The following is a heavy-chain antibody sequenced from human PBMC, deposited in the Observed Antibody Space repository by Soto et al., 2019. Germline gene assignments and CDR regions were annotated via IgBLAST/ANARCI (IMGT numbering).Heavy chain of an antibody. V-gene: IGHV3-23*01. CDR2: ISESGGST. Sequence: WGSLRLSCAASGFSFSDYAMSWFRQSPGKGLEWVSVISESGGSTHYADSVRGRFTVSRDNSKNSLSLRMNSLRDEDTAVYFCAKRSPYSSGWYSPIFDYWGQGALVTVSS. J-gene: IGHJ4*02. CDR3: AKRSPYSSGWYSPIFDY. CDR1: GFSFSDYA. D-gene: IGHD6-13*01.